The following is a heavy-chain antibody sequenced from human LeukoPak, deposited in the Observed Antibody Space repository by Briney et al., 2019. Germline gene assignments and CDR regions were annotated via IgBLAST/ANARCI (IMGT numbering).Heavy chain of an antibody. J-gene: IGHJ5*02. V-gene: IGHV3-23*01. CDR1: GFTFSNYA. Sequence: PGGSLRLSCAASGFTFSNYAVSWVRQAPGKGLEWVSAISGSGGSTYYADSVKGRFTISRDNSKNTLYLQMNSLRAEDTAVYYCAKDPVAVAGTWFDPWGQGTLVTVSS. D-gene: IGHD6-19*01. CDR2: ISGSGGST. CDR3: AKDPVAVAGTWFDP.